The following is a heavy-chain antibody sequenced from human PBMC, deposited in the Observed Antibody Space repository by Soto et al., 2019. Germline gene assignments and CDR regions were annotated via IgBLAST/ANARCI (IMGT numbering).Heavy chain of an antibody. J-gene: IGHJ4*02. Sequence: QVQLVESGGGVAQPGRSLRLSCAASGFTFSSYGMHWVRQAPGKGLEWVAVISYDGSNKYYADSVKGRFTISRDNSKNTLYLQMNSLRAEDTAVYYCAKVDHYYGSEDYWGQGTLVTVSS. CDR1: GFTFSSYG. CDR2: ISYDGSNK. CDR3: AKVDHYYGSEDY. V-gene: IGHV3-30*18. D-gene: IGHD3-10*01.